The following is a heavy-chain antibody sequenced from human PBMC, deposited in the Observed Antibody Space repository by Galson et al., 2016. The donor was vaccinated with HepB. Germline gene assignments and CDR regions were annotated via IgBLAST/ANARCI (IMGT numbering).Heavy chain of an antibody. CDR2: INPIGDDT. Sequence: SVKVSCKASGYDFTSYFIHWVRQAPGHGLEWMGIINPIGDDTNYAQKFQGRVTVTSDTSTSTVYMELSGLRFADTAVCYCARGYYDSVYWGQGTLVTVSS. CDR3: ARGYYDSVY. V-gene: IGHV1-46*01. J-gene: IGHJ4*02. D-gene: IGHD3-22*01. CDR1: GYDFTSYF.